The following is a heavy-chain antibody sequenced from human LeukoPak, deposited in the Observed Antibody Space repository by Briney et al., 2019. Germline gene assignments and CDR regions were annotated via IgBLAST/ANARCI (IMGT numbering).Heavy chain of an antibody. CDR2: IRSKANSYAT. CDR3: TSPVYSSSDGGDY. D-gene: IGHD6-6*01. Sequence: GGSLRLSCAASGFTFSGSAMHWVRQASGKGLEWVGRIRSKANSYATAYAASVKGRFTISRDDLKNTAYLQMNSLKTEDTAVYYCTSPVYSSSDGGDYWGQGTLVTVSS. J-gene: IGHJ4*02. CDR1: GFTFSGSA. V-gene: IGHV3-73*01.